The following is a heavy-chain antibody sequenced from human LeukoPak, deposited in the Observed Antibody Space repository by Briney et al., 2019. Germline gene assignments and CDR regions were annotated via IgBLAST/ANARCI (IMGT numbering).Heavy chain of an antibody. D-gene: IGHD2-2*01. V-gene: IGHV3-30*04. CDR2: ISSDGSNK. CDR3: ARVGVAPAGHEEDDYFDY. J-gene: IGHJ4*02. Sequence: PGGSLRLSCAASGFTFNIYTTYWVRQTPGKGLEWVALISSDGSNKYYADSVKGRFTVSRDNSKNTLYLQMNSLRVEDTAVYYCARVGVAPAGHEEDDYFDYWGQGTLVTVSS. CDR1: GFTFNIYT.